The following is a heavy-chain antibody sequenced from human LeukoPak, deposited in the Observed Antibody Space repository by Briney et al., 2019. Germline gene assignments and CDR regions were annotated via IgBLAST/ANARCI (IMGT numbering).Heavy chain of an antibody. J-gene: IGHJ4*02. CDR2: IYYSGST. Sequence: SETLSLTCTVSGGSISSYYWSWIRQPPGKGLEWIGYIYYSGSTNYNPSLKSRVTISVDTSKNQFSLKLSSVTAADTAVYYCAKARFTYYDSSGYYPFDYWGQGTLVTVSS. V-gene: IGHV4-59*01. CDR1: GGSISSYY. D-gene: IGHD3-22*01. CDR3: AKARFTYYDSSGYYPFDY.